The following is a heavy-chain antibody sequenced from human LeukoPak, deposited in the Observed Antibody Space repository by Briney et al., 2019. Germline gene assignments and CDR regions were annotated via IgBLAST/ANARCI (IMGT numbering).Heavy chain of an antibody. J-gene: IGHJ5*02. CDR1: GGTFSSYA. Sequence: SVKVSCKASGGTFSSYAISWVRQAPGQGLEWMGRIIPILGIANYAQKFQGRVTITADKSTSTAYMELSSLRSEDTAVYYCARDSYRVTGTTGWFDPWGQGTLVTVSS. V-gene: IGHV1-69*04. D-gene: IGHD1-20*01. CDR3: ARDSYRVTGTTGWFDP. CDR2: IIPILGIA.